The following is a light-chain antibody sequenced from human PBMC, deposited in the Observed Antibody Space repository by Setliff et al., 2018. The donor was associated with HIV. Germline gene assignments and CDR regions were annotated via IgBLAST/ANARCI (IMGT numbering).Light chain of an antibody. CDR1: SSDVGAYNY. Sequence: QSALPQPASVSGSPGQSITISCTGTSSDVGAYNYVSWYQQHPGKAPKLMIFDVSNRPSGVSDRFSGSKSGNTASLTISGLQADDEADYYCSSYTSAPLDVFGTGTKATVL. V-gene: IGLV2-14*01. CDR2: DVS. CDR3: SSYTSAPLDV. J-gene: IGLJ1*01.